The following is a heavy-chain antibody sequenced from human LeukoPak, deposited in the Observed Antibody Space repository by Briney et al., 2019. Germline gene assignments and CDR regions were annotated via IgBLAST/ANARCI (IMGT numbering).Heavy chain of an antibody. V-gene: IGHV4-4*07. D-gene: IGHD3-9*01. CDR1: GGSISNYY. J-gene: IGHJ6*03. CDR3: ARDRGTFYDVLTAAYYYYYTDV. Sequence: PSETLSLTCTVSGGSISNYYWTWIRQPAGKRLEWIGRIYSSGNTNYNPSLQSRVTISVDTSKNQFSLKLNSVTAADTAVYYCARDRGTFYDVLTAAYYYYYTDVWGKGTTVTISS. CDR2: IYSSGNT.